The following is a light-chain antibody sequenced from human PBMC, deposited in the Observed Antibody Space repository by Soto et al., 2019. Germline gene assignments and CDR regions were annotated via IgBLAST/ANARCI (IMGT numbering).Light chain of an antibody. Sequence: DIQMTQSPSTLSASVGDRVTITCRASQSISSWLDWYQQKQGKAPKFLIDKPSSLESGVPSRFSGNGAETEFTLTISSLQPDDLATYYCQQYNSYPLTFGGGTKVEIK. J-gene: IGKJ4*01. CDR2: KPS. V-gene: IGKV1-5*03. CDR3: QQYNSYPLT. CDR1: QSISSW.